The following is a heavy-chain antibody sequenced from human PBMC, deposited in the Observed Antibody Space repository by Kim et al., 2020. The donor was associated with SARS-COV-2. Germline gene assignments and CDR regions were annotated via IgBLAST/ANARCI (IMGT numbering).Heavy chain of an antibody. CDR1: GGTFSSYT. D-gene: IGHD5-12*01. CDR3: ARDGSGYDGLYYYYYGMDV. Sequence: SVKVSCKASGGTFSSYTISWVRQAPGQGLEWMGRIIPILGIANYAQKFQGRVTITADKSTSTAYMELSSLRSEDTAVYYCARDGSGYDGLYYYYYGMDVWGQGTTVTVSS. CDR2: IIPILGIA. J-gene: IGHJ6*02. V-gene: IGHV1-69*04.